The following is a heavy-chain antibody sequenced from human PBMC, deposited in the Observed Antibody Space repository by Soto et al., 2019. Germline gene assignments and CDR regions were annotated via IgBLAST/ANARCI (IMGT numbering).Heavy chain of an antibody. D-gene: IGHD4-17*01. J-gene: IGHJ4*02. CDR3: ARSRYGAKSNFDY. V-gene: IGHV1-58*01. CDR2: IVVGSGNT. Sequence: SVKVSCKASGFTFTSSAVQWVRQARGQRLEWIGWIVVGSGNTNYAQKFQERVTITRDMSISTAYLQWSSLKASDTAMYYCARSRYGAKSNFDYWGQGTPVTVSS. CDR1: GFTFTSSA.